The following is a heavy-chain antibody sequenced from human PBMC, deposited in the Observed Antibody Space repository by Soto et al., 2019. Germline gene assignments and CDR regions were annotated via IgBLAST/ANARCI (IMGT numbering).Heavy chain of an antibody. CDR1: GGSFSGYY. CDR3: ARVRWSHYGMDV. J-gene: IGHJ6*02. D-gene: IGHD3-10*01. Sequence: QVQLQQWGAGLLKPSETLSLTCAVYGGSFSGYYWSWIRQPPGKGLEWIGEINHSGSTNYNPSLKSRVTISVDTSKNQFSLKLSSVTAADTAVYYCARVRWSHYGMDVWGQGTTVTVSS. CDR2: INHSGST. V-gene: IGHV4-34*01.